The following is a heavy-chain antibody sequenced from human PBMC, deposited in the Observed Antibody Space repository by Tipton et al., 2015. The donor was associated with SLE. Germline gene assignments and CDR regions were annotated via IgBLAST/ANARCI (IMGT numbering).Heavy chain of an antibody. V-gene: IGHV3-23*04. CDR2: ISGSGGST. CDR1: GFTFSSYA. CDR3: ARDSDGGDAFDI. D-gene: IGHD5-24*01. J-gene: IGHJ3*02. Sequence: VQLVQSGGGVVQPGRSLRLSCAASGFTFSSYAMSWVRQAPGKGLDWFSAISGSGGSTYYADSVKGRFTISRDNSKNTLYLQMNSLRAEDTAVYYCARDSDGGDAFDIWGQGTMVTVSS.